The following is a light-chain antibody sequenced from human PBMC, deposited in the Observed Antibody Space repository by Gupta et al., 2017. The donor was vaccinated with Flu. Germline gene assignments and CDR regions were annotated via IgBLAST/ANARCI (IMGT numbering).Light chain of an antibody. CDR1: KLGDKY. CDR2: EDS. Sequence: SYELPQPPSLSVSPGQTASITCSADKLGDKYVCWYRQKPGQSPVKVIYEDSKRPSEIPGRFSGSNSGNTATLTISGTQAMDEADYDCQAWDSGTCGFGGGTKLTVL. V-gene: IGLV3-1*01. CDR3: QAWDSGTCG. J-gene: IGLJ2*01.